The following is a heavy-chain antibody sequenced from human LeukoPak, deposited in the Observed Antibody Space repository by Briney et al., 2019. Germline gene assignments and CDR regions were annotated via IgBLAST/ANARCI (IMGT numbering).Heavy chain of an antibody. CDR2: FDPEDGET. V-gene: IGHV1-24*01. Sequence: ASVKVSCKVSGYTLTELSMHWVRQAPGKGLEWMGGFDPEDGETIYAQKLQGRVTMTEDTSTDTAYMELNSLRSDGTAVYYCATDPGETVPAAKGPRGDYCYGMDVWGQGTTVTVSS. J-gene: IGHJ6*02. D-gene: IGHD2-2*01. CDR1: GYTLTELS. CDR3: ATDPGETVPAAKGPRGDYCYGMDV.